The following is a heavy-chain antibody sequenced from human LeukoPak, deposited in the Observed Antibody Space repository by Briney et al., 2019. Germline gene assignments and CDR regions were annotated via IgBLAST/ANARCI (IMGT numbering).Heavy chain of an antibody. CDR3: ARDVDTAMVSWYWFDP. Sequence: ASVKVSCKASGYTFTGYYMHWVRQAPGQGLEWMGWINPNSGGTNYAQKFQGRVTMTRDTSISTAYMELSRLRSDDTAVYYCARDVDTAMVSWYWFDPWGQGTLVTVSS. CDR2: INPNSGGT. CDR1: GYTFTGYY. V-gene: IGHV1-2*02. J-gene: IGHJ5*02. D-gene: IGHD5-18*01.